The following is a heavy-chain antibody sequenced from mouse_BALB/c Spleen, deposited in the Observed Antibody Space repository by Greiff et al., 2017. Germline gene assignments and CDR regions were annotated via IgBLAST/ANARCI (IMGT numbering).Heavy chain of an antibody. D-gene: IGHD2-4*01. Sequence: EVQLVESGGGLVKPGGSLKLSCAASGFTFSSYAMSWVRQTPEKRLEWVASISSGGSTYYPDSVKGRFTISRDNARNILYLQMSSLRSEDTAMYYCARGYDYDGGDFFYYYAMDYWGQGTSVTVSS. V-gene: IGHV5-6-5*01. CDR2: ISSGGST. J-gene: IGHJ4*01. CDR3: ARGYDYDGGDFFYYYAMDY. CDR1: GFTFSSYA.